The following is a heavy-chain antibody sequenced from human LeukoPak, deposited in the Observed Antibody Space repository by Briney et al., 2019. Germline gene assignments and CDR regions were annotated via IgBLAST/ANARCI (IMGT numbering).Heavy chain of an antibody. J-gene: IGHJ6*03. D-gene: IGHD2-2*02. Sequence: PGGSLRLSCAASGFTVSSNYMSWVRQAPGKGLEWVSVIYSGGSTYYADSVKGRFTISRDNSKNTLYLQMNSLRAEDTAVYYCAKVPAAIWNYMDVWGKGTTVTVSS. V-gene: IGHV3-53*01. CDR1: GFTVSSNY. CDR2: IYSGGST. CDR3: AKVPAAIWNYMDV.